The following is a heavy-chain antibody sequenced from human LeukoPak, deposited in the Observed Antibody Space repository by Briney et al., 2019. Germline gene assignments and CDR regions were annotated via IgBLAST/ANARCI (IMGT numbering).Heavy chain of an antibody. CDR2: INGGGGDT. J-gene: IGHJ4*02. D-gene: IGHD3-22*01. V-gene: IGHV3-23*01. CDR3: AKVGYYASSRYFES. Sequence: GGSLRLSCAATGFTFDCCAMTWVRRAPGKGLEWVSAINGGGGDTYYADSVKGRFTISRDNSKNTLFLQMNSLRAEDTAVYYCAKVGYYASSRYFESWGQGTLVTVSS. CDR1: GFTFDCCA.